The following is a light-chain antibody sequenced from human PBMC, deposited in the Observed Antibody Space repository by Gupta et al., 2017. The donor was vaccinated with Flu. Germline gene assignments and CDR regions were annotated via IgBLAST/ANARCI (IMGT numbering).Light chain of an antibody. V-gene: IGKV3-11*01. CDR2: DTS. CDR3: QHRRNCPFT. J-gene: IGKJ4*01. CDR1: QDVKNA. Sequence: EIVLTQSPATLSLSPGERVTLSCRTSQDVKNALAWYQQKPGQPTSLLIYDTSKRATGLPARFSGSVSGTEFTLTISSQEPGDFAVYYCQHRRNCPFTFGRGTKVEIK.